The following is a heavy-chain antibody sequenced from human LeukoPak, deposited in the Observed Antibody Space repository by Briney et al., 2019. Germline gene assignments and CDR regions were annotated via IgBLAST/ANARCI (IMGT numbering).Heavy chain of an antibody. Sequence: PGGSLKLSCAASGFTFTTYRMHWVRQAPGKGLEYVSGISSDGGSTYYANSVTGRFTISRDNSKNTLYLQMGSLRGEDMAVYSCAREEVKLWSGFGYWGQGTLVTVSS. CDR1: GFTFTTYR. J-gene: IGHJ4*02. CDR3: AREEVKLWSGFGY. D-gene: IGHD5-18*01. V-gene: IGHV3-64*01. CDR2: ISSDGGST.